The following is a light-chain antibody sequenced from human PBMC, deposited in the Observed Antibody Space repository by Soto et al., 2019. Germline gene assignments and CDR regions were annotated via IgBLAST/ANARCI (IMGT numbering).Light chain of an antibody. Sequence: DIQMTQSPSTLSASVGDRVTITSRASRGISNYLAWYQQQAGKVPKLLIYVASSLQSGVPSRFSGSGSGTDFTLTISSLQPEDVATYYCQKYNSAPWTFGQGTKVEIK. CDR1: RGISNY. J-gene: IGKJ1*01. V-gene: IGKV1-27*01. CDR2: VAS. CDR3: QKYNSAPWT.